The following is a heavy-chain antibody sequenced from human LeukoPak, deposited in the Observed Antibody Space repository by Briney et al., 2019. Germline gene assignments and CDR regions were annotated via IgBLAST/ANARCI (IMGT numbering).Heavy chain of an antibody. CDR2: IYSGNT. CDR3: ARDLGIAAAGDNNWFDP. V-gene: IGHV4-39*02. D-gene: IGHD6-13*01. J-gene: IGHJ5*02. CDR1: GVSISSSNSY. Sequence: PSETLSLTCTVSGVSISSSNSYWGWIRQPPGKGLEWIGSIYSGNTYYNASLKSQVSISIDTSKNQFSLRLTSVTAADTAVYYCARDLGIAAAGDNNWFDPWGQGTLVTVSS.